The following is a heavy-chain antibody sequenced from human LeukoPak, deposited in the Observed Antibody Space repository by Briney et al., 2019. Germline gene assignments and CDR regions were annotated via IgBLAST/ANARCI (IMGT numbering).Heavy chain of an antibody. CDR1: GGTFSSYA. CDR2: IIPIFGTA. D-gene: IGHD1-1*01. J-gene: IGHJ4*02. CDR3: ARGMGGLEFSPVDY. V-gene: IGHV1-69*13. Sequence: SVKVSCKASGGTFSSYAISWVRQAPGQGLEWMGGIIPIFGTANYAQKFQGRVTITADESTSTAYMELSSLRSDDTAVYYCARGMGGLEFSPVDYWGQGTLVTVSS.